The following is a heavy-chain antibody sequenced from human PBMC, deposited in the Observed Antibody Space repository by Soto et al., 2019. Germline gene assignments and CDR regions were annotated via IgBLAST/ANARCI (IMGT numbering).Heavy chain of an antibody. Sequence: PSETLSLTCTVSGGSISSYYWSWIRQPPGKGLEWIGYIYYSGSTNYNPSLKSRVTISVDTSKNQFSLKLSSVTAADTAVYYCARVTPNYYYGSGSSFDYWGQGTLVTVSS. CDR2: IYYSGST. CDR1: GGSISSYY. CDR3: ARVTPNYYYGSGSSFDY. D-gene: IGHD3-10*01. J-gene: IGHJ4*02. V-gene: IGHV4-59*01.